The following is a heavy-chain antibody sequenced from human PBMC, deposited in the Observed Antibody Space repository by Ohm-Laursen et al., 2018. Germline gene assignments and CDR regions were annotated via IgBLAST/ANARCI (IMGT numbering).Heavy chain of an antibody. V-gene: IGHV4-59*01. D-gene: IGHD3-16*01. Sequence: PSETLSLTCIVSGGSFSTNYWTWIRQPPGKGLEWIGYVYYSGSTNYNSSLESRVTISVDTSKNQFSLKLSSVTAADTAVYYCARVGAFYGVDVWGQGTTVTVSS. CDR1: GGSFSTNY. CDR2: VYYSGST. J-gene: IGHJ6*02. CDR3: ARVGAFYGVDV.